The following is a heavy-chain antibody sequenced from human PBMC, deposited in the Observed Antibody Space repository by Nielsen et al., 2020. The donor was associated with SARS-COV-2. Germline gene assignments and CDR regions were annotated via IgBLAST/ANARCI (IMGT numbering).Heavy chain of an antibody. J-gene: IGHJ6*02. CDR2: ISSSSSYT. CDR3: ARYYGSGSYYNYYYYGMDV. V-gene: IGHV3-11*03. CDR1: GFTFSDYY. D-gene: IGHD3-10*01. Sequence: GESLKISCAASGFTFSDYYMSWIRQAPGKGLEWVSYISSSSSYTNYADSVKGRFTISRDNAKNSLYLQMNSLRAEDTAVYYCARYYGSGSYYNYYYYGMDVWGQGTTVTVSS.